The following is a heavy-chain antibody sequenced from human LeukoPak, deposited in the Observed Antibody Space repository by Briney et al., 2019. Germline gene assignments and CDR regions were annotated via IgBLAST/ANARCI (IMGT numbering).Heavy chain of an antibody. Sequence: GGSLRLSCAVSGFTFSSYSMSWVRQAPPKGLEWVSSISTSSSYKYYADSLKGRSTISRDNAKNSLYLQMNSLGAEDTAVYYCARHSDYDILTGPNDYWGQGTLVTVSS. D-gene: IGHD3-9*01. V-gene: IGHV3-21*01. CDR3: ARHSDYDILTGPNDY. CDR1: GFTFSSYS. J-gene: IGHJ4*02. CDR2: ISTSSSYK.